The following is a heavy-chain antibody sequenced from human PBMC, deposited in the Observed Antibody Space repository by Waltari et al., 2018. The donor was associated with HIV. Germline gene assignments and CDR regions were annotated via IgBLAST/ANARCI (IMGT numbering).Heavy chain of an antibody. CDR2: LSRSELET. Sequence: EVQLSESGGGLVQPGESLRLSCVGSDFNVTTYDMAWVRQTPGRGLHWITSLSRSELETYYADSVKGRFSVSRDDAENTLHLHMDRLTVDDTALYYCVRVAATASAPFDLWGQGTLVTVSS. J-gene: IGHJ4*02. D-gene: IGHD3-3*01. CDR1: DFNVTTYD. V-gene: IGHV3-23*01. CDR3: VRVAATASAPFDL.